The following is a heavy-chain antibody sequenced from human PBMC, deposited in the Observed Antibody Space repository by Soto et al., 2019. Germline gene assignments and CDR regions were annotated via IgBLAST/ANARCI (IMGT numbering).Heavy chain of an antibody. Sequence: EVQLVESGGGLVQPGGSLRLSCAASKFSFSGYWMHWVRQAPGKGLMWVSRVNPDGSTTTYADSVKGRFTISRDNAKNTVLLQMKSLRADDTAVYYCAKVASGSYDWFDPWGQGTLVTVSS. CDR3: AKVASGSYDWFDP. J-gene: IGHJ5*02. D-gene: IGHD1-26*01. CDR1: KFSFSGYW. CDR2: VNPDGSTT. V-gene: IGHV3-74*01.